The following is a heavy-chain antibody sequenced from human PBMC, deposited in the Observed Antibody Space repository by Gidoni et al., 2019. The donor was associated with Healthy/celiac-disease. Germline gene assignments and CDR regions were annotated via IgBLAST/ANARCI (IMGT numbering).Heavy chain of an antibody. J-gene: IGHJ4*02. Sequence: LVKPGGSLRLSCSASGFTFSDYYMSWIRQAPGKGLEWVSYVSSSGSTIYYADSMKGRFTISRDNAKNSLYLQMNSLRAEDTAVYYCGRARVRGVYTLDYWGQGTLVTVSS. CDR2: VSSSGSTI. V-gene: IGHV3-11*01. CDR1: GFTFSDYY. D-gene: IGHD3-10*01. CDR3: GRARVRGVYTLDY.